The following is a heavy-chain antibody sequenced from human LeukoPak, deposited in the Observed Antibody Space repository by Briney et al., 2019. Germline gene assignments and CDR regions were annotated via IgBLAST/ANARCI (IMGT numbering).Heavy chain of an antibody. D-gene: IGHD3-10*01. J-gene: IGHJ2*01. CDR3: ASQLPYYYGSGSYYKRHWYFDL. CDR2: INPSGGST. Sequence: ASVKVSCKASGYTFTSYGISWVRQAPGQGLEWMGIINPSGGSTSYAQKFQGRVTMTRDTSTSTVYMELSSLRSEDTAVYYCASQLPYYYGSGSYYKRHWYFDLWGRGTLVTVSS. V-gene: IGHV1-46*01. CDR1: GYTFTSYG.